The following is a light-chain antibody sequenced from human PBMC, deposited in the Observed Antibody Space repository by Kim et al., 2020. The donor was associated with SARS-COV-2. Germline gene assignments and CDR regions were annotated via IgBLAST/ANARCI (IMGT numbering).Light chain of an antibody. Sequence: QSVLTQPPSASASPGQRVAISCSGSRSNIGTYTVNWYQHLPETAPQLLIFGDSQRPSGVPDRFSASKSGTSASLATSGLQSDDEATYYCASWDDSLNGHIFGRGTQLTVL. CDR3: ASWDDSLNGHI. J-gene: IGLJ2*01. CDR1: RSNIGTYT. V-gene: IGLV1-44*01. CDR2: GDS.